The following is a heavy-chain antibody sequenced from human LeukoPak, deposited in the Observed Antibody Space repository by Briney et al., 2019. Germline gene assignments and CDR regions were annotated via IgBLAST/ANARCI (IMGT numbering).Heavy chain of an antibody. Sequence: GGSLRLSCAASGFSFSAYGMHWVRQSPGKGLEWLAVIWDDGSYTYYADSVKGRFTISRDNAKNTLYLQVNSLRAEDTAVYYCAKPTRGSGGSFLIDYWGQGTLVSVSS. V-gene: IGHV3-33*06. CDR1: GFSFSAYG. D-gene: IGHD2-15*01. J-gene: IGHJ4*02. CDR2: IWDDGSYT. CDR3: AKPTRGSGGSFLIDY.